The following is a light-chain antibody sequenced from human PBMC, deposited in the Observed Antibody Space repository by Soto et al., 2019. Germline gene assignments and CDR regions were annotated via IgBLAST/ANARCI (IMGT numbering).Light chain of an antibody. V-gene: IGLV1-40*01. CDR2: GNS. CDR3: QSYDSSLSGHWV. CDR1: SSNIGAGYD. Sequence: QSVLTQPPSVSGAPGQRVTISCTGSSSNIGAGYDVHWYQQLPGTAPKLLIYGNSNRPSGVPDRFSGSKSGTSASLAITGLQAEDEAYYYCQSYDSSLSGHWVFGTGTKVTVL. J-gene: IGLJ1*01.